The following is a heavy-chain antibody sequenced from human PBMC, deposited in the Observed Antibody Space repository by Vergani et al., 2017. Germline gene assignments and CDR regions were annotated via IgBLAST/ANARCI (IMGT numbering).Heavy chain of an antibody. V-gene: IGHV1-69*11. Sequence: QVQLVQSGAEVKKPGSSVKVSCKASGGTFSSYAISWVRQAPGQGLEWMGRIIPILGTANYAQKFQGRVTITADESTSTAEMELSSLRSEDTAVYYCASATPDCSSTSCYGGDAFDIWGQGTMVTVSS. J-gene: IGHJ3*02. CDR3: ASATPDCSSTSCYGGDAFDI. CDR2: IIPILGTA. D-gene: IGHD2-2*01. CDR1: GGTFSSYA.